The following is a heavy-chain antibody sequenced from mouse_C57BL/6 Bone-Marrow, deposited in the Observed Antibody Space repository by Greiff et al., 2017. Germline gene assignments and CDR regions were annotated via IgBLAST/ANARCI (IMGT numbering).Heavy chain of an antibody. CDR2: ICWDDDK. D-gene: IGHD1-1*01. CDR3: ARGYYYGSSSFAY. J-gene: IGHJ3*01. V-gene: IGHV8-12*01. Sequence: ESGPGILQSSQTLSLTCSFSGFSLSTSGMGVSWIRQPSGKGLEWLAHICWDDDKRYNPSLKSRLTISKDTSRNQVFLKITSVDTADTATSYCARGYYYGSSSFAYWGQGTLVTVSA. CDR1: GFSLSTSGMG.